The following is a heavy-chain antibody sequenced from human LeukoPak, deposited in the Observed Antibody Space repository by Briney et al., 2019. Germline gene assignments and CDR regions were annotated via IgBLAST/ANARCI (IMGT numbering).Heavy chain of an antibody. CDR1: GFTFRTYW. Sequence: GGSLRLSCAVSGFTFRTYWMHWVRHVPGEGLVWASRINEDGSITNYADSVKGRFSISRDNAKNTLYLQMNSLRAEDTAVYYCGRGDLRLPRSTPDCWGQGTLVTVSS. J-gene: IGHJ4*02. V-gene: IGHV3-74*01. CDR2: INEDGSIT. D-gene: IGHD5/OR15-5a*01. CDR3: GRGDLRLPRSTPDC.